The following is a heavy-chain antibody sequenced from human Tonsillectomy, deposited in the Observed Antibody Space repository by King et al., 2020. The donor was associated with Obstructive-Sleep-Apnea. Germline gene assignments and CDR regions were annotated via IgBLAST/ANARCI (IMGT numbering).Heavy chain of an antibody. CDR1: GYSFTSYW. CDR2: IYPGDSDT. J-gene: IGHJ4*02. CDR3: ARQGGYCSGGSCYLDY. Sequence: VQLVESGAEVKKPGESLKISCKGSGYSFTSYWIGWVRQMPGKGLEWMGIIYPGDSDTRYSPSFQGQITISADKSISTAYLQGSSLKAADTAMYYCARQGGYCSGGSCYLDYWGQGTLVTVSS. D-gene: IGHD2-15*01. V-gene: IGHV5-51*01.